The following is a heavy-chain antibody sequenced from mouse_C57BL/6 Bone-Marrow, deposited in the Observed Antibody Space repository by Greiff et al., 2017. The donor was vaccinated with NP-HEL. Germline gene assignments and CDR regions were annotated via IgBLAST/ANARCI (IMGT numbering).Heavy chain of an antibody. CDR2: IYPGSGNT. D-gene: IGHD1-1*02. CDR3: AREGGYWFAY. CDR1: GYTFTDYY. V-gene: IGHV1-76*01. J-gene: IGHJ3*01. Sequence: QVQLQQSGAELVRPGASVKLSCKASGYTFTDYYINWVKQRPGQGLEWIGRIYPGSGNTYYNEKFKGKATLTAEKSSSTAYMQLSSLTSEDSAVYCCAREGGYWFAYWGQGTLVTVSA.